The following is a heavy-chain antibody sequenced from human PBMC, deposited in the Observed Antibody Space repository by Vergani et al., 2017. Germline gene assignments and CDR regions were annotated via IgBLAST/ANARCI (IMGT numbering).Heavy chain of an antibody. Sequence: EVQLVESGGGLVKPGGSLRLSCAASGFTFSSYSMNWVRQAPGKGLEWVSSISSSSSYIYYADSVKGRFTISRDNAKNSVYLQMNSLRAEDTAVYYCARESTDTIAVFDCWGEGTLVTVSA. J-gene: IGHJ4*02. CDR3: ARESTDTIAVFDC. D-gene: IGHD5/OR15-5a*01. V-gene: IGHV3-21*01. CDR2: ISSSSSYI. CDR1: GFTFSSYS.